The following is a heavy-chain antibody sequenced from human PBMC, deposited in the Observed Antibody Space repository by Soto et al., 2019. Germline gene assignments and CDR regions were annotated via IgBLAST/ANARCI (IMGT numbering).Heavy chain of an antibody. V-gene: IGHV3-21*01. CDR1: GFTFSSYS. D-gene: IGHD4-17*01. Sequence: GESLKISCAASGFTFSSYSMNWVRQAPGKGLEWVSSISSSSSYIYYADSVKGRFTISRDNAKNSLYLQMNSLRAEDTAVYYCARDGDYGDYAQMDVWGKGTTVTVSS. J-gene: IGHJ6*04. CDR3: ARDGDYGDYAQMDV. CDR2: ISSSSSYI.